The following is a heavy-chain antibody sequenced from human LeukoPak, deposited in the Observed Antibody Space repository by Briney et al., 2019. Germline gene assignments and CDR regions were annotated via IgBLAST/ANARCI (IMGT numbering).Heavy chain of an antibody. CDR2: ISSSGSTI. J-gene: IGHJ4*02. CDR1: GFTFSSYE. V-gene: IGHV3-48*03. CDR3: ARERHASGLPFDY. D-gene: IGHD3-16*01. Sequence: GGSLKLSCAASGFTFSSYEMNWVRQAPGKGLEWVSYISSSGSTIYYADSVKGRFTISRDNAKNSLYLQMNSLRAEDTAVYYCARERHASGLPFDYWGQGTLVTVCS.